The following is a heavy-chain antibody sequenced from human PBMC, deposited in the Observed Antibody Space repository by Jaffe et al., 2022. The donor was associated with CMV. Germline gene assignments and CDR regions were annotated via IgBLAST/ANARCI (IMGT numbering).Heavy chain of an antibody. Sequence: QVQLVQSGAEVKKPGASVKVSCKASGYTFTGYYMHWVRQAPGQGLEWMGWINPNSGGTNYAQKFQGRVTMTRDTSISTAYMELSRLRSDDTAVYYCARDGYSYGSYWYFDLWGRGTLVTVSS. CDR2: INPNSGGT. V-gene: IGHV1-2*02. CDR1: GYTFTGYY. J-gene: IGHJ2*01. D-gene: IGHD5-18*01. CDR3: ARDGYSYGSYWYFDL.